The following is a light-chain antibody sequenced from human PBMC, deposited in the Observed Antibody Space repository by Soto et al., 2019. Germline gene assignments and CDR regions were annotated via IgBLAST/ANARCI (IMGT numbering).Light chain of an antibody. CDR2: DAS. J-gene: IGKJ5*01. CDR1: RSVRSY. Sequence: EIVLTQSPATLSLSPGERATLSCRASRSVRSYLAWYQQKPGQAPRLLIYDASNRAAGIPARFSGSGSETDFTLPISNLEPEDFAVYYCPQRYAWPPITFGPGTRLEIK. CDR3: PQRYAWPPIT. V-gene: IGKV3-11*01.